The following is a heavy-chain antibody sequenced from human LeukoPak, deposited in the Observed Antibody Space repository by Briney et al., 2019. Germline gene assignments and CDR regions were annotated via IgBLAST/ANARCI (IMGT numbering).Heavy chain of an antibody. J-gene: IGHJ4*02. Sequence: ESGPTLVNPTLTLTLTCTFSGFSLSTDPMRVSWIRQPPGKALEWLARIDWDDDKFYSTSLRARLAISKDTSKNQVVLTMTNVDPLDTATYYCARGITGTTFDYWGQGTLVIVSS. V-gene: IGHV2-70*04. CDR1: GFSLSTDPMR. CDR3: ARGITGTTFDY. CDR2: IDWDDDK. D-gene: IGHD1-14*01.